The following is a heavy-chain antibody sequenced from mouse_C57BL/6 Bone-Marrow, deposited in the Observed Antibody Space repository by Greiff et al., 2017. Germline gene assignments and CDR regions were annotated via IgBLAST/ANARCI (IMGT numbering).Heavy chain of an antibody. Sequence: VKLMESGAELVKPGASVKISCKASGYAFSSYWMNWVKQRPGKGLEWIGQIYPGDGDTNYNGKFKGKATLTADKSSSTAYMQLSSLTSEDSAVYFCARKQLRLRNYWGQGTTLTVSS. V-gene: IGHV1-80*01. CDR1: GYAFSSYW. D-gene: IGHD3-2*02. CDR3: ARKQLRLRNY. CDR2: IYPGDGDT. J-gene: IGHJ2*01.